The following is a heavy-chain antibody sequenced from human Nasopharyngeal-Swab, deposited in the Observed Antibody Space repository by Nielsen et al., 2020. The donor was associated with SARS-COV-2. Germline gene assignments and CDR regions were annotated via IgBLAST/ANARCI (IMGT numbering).Heavy chain of an antibody. J-gene: IGHJ4*02. Sequence: SVKVSCKASGGTFSSYAISWVRQSPGQGLEWMGGIIPIFGTANYAQKFQGRVTITADESTSTAYMELSSLRSEDTAVYYCASGSGYYLAKSDWGQGTLVTVSS. CDR2: IIPIFGTA. D-gene: IGHD3-22*01. CDR1: GGTFSSYA. V-gene: IGHV1-69*13. CDR3: ASGSGYYLAKSD.